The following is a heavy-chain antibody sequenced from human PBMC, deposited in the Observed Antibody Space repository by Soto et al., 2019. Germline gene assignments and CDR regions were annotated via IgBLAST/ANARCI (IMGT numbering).Heavy chain of an antibody. CDR2: IIPIFGTA. J-gene: IGHJ4*02. Sequence: GASVKVSCKASGGTFSSYAISWVRQAPGQGLEWMGGIIPIFGTANYAQKFQGRVTITADESTSTAYMELSSLRSGDTAVYYCARDYKPSKPYQLPLTFDYWGQGTLVTVSS. V-gene: IGHV1-69*13. CDR1: GGTFSSYA. CDR3: ARDYKPSKPYQLPLTFDY. D-gene: IGHD2-2*01.